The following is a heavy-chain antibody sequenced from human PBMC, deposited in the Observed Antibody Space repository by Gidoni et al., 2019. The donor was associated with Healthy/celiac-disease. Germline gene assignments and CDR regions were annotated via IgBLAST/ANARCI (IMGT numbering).Heavy chain of an antibody. D-gene: IGHD2-2*02. Sequence: EVQLVESGGGLVQPGGSLRLSCAASGFTFSSYWMHWVSHAPGKGLVWVSRINSDGGSTSYADSVKGRFTISRDNAKNTLYLQMNSLRAEDTAVYYCAREDIVVVPAAIGGRAYYYYGMDVWGQGTTVTVSS. CDR2: INSDGGST. CDR3: AREDIVVVPAAIGGRAYYYYGMDV. CDR1: GFTFSSYW. V-gene: IGHV3-74*01. J-gene: IGHJ6*02.